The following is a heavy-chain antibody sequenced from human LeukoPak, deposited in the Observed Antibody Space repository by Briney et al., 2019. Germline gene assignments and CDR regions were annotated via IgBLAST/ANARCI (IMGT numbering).Heavy chain of an antibody. CDR3: ARDGSIRGYYYGMDV. Sequence: SETLSLTCAVSGGSISSGGYSWSWIRQPPGKGLEWIGYIYHSGSTYYNPSLKSQVTISVDRSKNQFSLKLSSVTAADTAVYYCARDGSIRGYYYGMDVWGQGTTVTVS. CDR2: IYHSGST. J-gene: IGHJ6*02. D-gene: IGHD1-26*01. CDR1: GGSISSGGYS. V-gene: IGHV4-30-2*01.